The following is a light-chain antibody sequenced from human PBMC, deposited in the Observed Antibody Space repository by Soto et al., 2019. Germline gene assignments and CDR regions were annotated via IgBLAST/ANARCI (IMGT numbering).Light chain of an antibody. CDR1: SSNIGAGYD. CDR3: QSYDSILSAGV. V-gene: IGLV1-40*01. Sequence: QSVLTQPPSVSGAPGQRVTISCTGSSSNIGAGYDVHWYQQLPGTAPKLLIYGNSNRPSGVPDRFSGSKSGTSASLAITGRQADDEADYYCQSYDSILSAGVFGGGTKLTVL. CDR2: GNS. J-gene: IGLJ3*02.